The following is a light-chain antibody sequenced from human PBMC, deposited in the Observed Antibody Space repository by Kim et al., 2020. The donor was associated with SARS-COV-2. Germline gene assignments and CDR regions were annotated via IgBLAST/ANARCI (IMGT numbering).Light chain of an antibody. V-gene: IGKV1-27*01. CDR1: QDIANS. CDR3: QKYNTAPWT. CDR2: AAS. J-gene: IGKJ1*01. Sequence: SSVGDRVTITCRASQDIANSLAWYQQKPGTVPKLLFYAASTLQSGVPSRFSGSGSGTEFTLTLGSLQTEDVATYYCQKYNTAPWTFGPGTKVDIK.